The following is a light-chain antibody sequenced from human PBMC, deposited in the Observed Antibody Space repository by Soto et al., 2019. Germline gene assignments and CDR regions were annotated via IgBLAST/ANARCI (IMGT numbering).Light chain of an antibody. J-gene: IGKJ4*01. CDR1: QTVNNSY. V-gene: IGKV3-11*01. CDR3: QQRSNWPPLT. CDR2: DAS. Sequence: EIVLTQSPGTLSLSPGERATLSCRASQTVNNSYLAWYQQKPGQAPRLLIYDASNRATGIPARFSGSGSGTDSTLTISSLEPEDFAVYYCQQRSNWPPLTFGGGTKVDIK.